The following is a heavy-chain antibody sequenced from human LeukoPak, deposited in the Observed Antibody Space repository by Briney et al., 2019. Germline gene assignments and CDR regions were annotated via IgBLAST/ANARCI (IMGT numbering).Heavy chain of an antibody. CDR2: IYWDGDT. CDR3: AHKNNWVFHH. J-gene: IGHJ4*02. V-gene: IGHV2-5*02. D-gene: IGHD1-1*01. Sequence: SGPTLVNPTQTLTLTCTFSGFLFSTSGVGVGWIRQPPGEALEWLALIYWDGDTRYSPSLKNRLTITKDTSKNQVLLTMTNMDPVDTATYYCAHKNNWVFHHWGQGTLVTASS. CDR1: GFLFSTSGVG.